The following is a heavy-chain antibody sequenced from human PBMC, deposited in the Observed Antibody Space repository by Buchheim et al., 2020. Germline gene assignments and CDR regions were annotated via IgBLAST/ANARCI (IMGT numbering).Heavy chain of an antibody. D-gene: IGHD1-26*01. Sequence: QVQLVQSGAEVKKPGASVKVSCKASGYTFTTYYILWVRQAPGQGLEWMGFINPSGGSTSYAQMFQGRVTMTRDTSTSPVSMELISLRSEDTAVYYCARNSGSGFDYWGQGTL. CDR3: ARNSGSGFDY. J-gene: IGHJ4*02. CDR2: INPSGGST. CDR1: GYTFTTYY. V-gene: IGHV1-46*01.